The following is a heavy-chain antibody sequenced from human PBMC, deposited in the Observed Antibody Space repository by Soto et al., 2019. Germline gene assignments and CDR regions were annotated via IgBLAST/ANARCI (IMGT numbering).Heavy chain of an antibody. V-gene: IGHV3-30*04. CDR3: ERAGVLTTTFPLYDFDI. CDR1: GFGFNGYA. J-gene: IGHJ4*03. CDR2: ISFGGRNE. D-gene: IGHD2-8*02. Sequence: PGGSLRLSCAASGFGFNGYALHWVRQAPGKGLEWVAAISFGGRNEDYANSVKGRFTISRDNSRETLFLQLNSLRTEDTAVYYCERAGVLTTTFPLYDFDIWGRGTLVTVSS.